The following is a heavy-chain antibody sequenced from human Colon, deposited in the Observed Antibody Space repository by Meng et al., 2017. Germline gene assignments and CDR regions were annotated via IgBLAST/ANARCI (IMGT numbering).Heavy chain of an antibody. CDR1: GASISTTNW. D-gene: IGHD1/OR15-1a*01. Sequence: QMQLRESGPGLVKPSGTLSLTCAVSGASISTTNWWTLFRQSPGKGLEWIGEIAHTGRTNYNRSLKSRVSISMDKSKNHFSLNVTSVTAADTAVYYCGTTDINYCPIHYWGQGTLVTVSS. CDR2: IAHTGRT. CDR3: GTTDINYCPIHY. V-gene: IGHV4-4*02. J-gene: IGHJ4*02.